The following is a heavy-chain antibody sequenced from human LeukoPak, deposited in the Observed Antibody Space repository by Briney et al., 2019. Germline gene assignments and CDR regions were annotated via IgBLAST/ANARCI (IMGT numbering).Heavy chain of an antibody. D-gene: IGHD6-13*01. CDR1: GGSISSYY. V-gene: IGHV4-59*08. CDR2: IYYSGST. Sequence: SETLSLTCTVSGGSISSYYWSWIRQPPGKGLEWIGYIYYSGSTNYNPSLKSRVTISVDTSKNQFSLKLSSVTAADTAVYYCETTIIAAAGTTGGYYFDYRGQGTLVTVYS. CDR3: ETTIIAAAGTTGGYYFDY. J-gene: IGHJ4*02.